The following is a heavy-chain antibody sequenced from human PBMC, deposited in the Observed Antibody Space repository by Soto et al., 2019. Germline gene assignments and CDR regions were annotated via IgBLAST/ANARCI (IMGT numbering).Heavy chain of an antibody. Sequence: SGPTLVNPTQTLTLTCTFSGFSLSTSGMCVSWIRQPPGKALEWLARIDWDDDKYYSASLRTRLTISKDTSKNQVVLTMTNMDPVDTATYYCVRYLRAAASKGVFDYWGQGTLVTVS. CDR2: IDWDDDK. D-gene: IGHD6-13*01. J-gene: IGHJ4*02. CDR3: VRYLRAAASKGVFDY. V-gene: IGHV2-70*11. CDR1: GFSLSTSGMC.